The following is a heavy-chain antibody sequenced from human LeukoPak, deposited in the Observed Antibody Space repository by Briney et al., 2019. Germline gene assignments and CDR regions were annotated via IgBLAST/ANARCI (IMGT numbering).Heavy chain of an antibody. J-gene: IGHJ4*02. D-gene: IGHD5-18*01. V-gene: IGHV1-2*02. CDR2: INPNSGGT. CDR3: ARALSAVGYSYGYDY. Sequence: GASVKVSCKASGYTFTDYYMHWVRQAPGQGLEWMGWINPNSGGTNYAQKFQGRVTMTRDTSISTAYMELSRLRSDDTAVYYCARALSAVGYSYGYDYWGQGTLVTVSS. CDR1: GYTFTDYY.